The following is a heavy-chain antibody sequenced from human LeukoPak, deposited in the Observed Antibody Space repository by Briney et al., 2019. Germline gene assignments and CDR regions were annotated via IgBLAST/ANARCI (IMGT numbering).Heavy chain of an antibody. CDR2: IRSKANSYAT. Sequence: GGSLRLSCAASGFTFSGSAMHWVRQASGEGLEWVGRIRSKANSYATAYAASVKGRFTISRDDSKNTAYLQMNSLKTEDTAVYYCTSHIVVVPAAGRPYYYGMDVWGQGTTVTVSS. CDR1: GFTFSGSA. J-gene: IGHJ6*02. D-gene: IGHD2-2*01. CDR3: TSHIVVVPAAGRPYYYGMDV. V-gene: IGHV3-73*01.